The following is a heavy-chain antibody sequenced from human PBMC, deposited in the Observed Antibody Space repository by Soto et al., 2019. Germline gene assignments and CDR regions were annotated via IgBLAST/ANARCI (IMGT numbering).Heavy chain of an antibody. V-gene: IGHV4-4*07. Sequence: KTSETLSLTCTVSGGSISSYYWSWIRQPAGKGLEWIGRIYTSGSTNYNPSLKSRVTMSVDTSKNQFSLKLSSVTAADTAVYYCARDRAGVLLWFGDLGYYYGMDVWGQGTTVTVSS. J-gene: IGHJ6*02. CDR2: IYTSGST. CDR1: GGSISSYY. CDR3: ARDRAGVLLWFGDLGYYYGMDV. D-gene: IGHD3-10*01.